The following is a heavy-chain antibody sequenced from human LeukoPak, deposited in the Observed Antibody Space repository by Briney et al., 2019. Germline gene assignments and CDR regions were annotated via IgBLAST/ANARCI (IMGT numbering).Heavy chain of an antibody. J-gene: IGHJ4*02. D-gene: IGHD3-10*01. CDR3: ARVGYGSGSYSHFDY. V-gene: IGHV3-21*01. Sequence: PGGSLRLSCAASGFTFSSYSMNWVRRAPGKGLEWVSSISSSSSYIYYADSVKGRFTISRDNAKNSLYLQMNSLRAEDTAVYYRARVGYGSGSYSHFDYWGQGTLVTVSS. CDR2: ISSSSSYI. CDR1: GFTFSSYS.